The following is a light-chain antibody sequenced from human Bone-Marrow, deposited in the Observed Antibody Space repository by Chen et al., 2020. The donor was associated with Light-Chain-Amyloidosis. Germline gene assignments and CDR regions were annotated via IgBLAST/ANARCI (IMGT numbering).Light chain of an antibody. CDR1: NIGATS. CDR3: QVWDRSSDRPV. J-gene: IGLJ3*02. CDR2: DDS. Sequence: SYVLPQPSSVSVSPAQTATTACGGNNIGATSVHWYQQTPVQAPLLVVYDDSDRPSGIPERLSGSNSGNTATLTISRVEAGDEADYYCQVWDRSSDRPVFGGGTKLTVL. V-gene: IGLV3-21*02.